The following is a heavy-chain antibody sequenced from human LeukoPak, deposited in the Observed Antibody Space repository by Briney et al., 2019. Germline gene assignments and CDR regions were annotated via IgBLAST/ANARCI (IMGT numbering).Heavy chain of an antibody. CDR1: GFTFSSYS. V-gene: IGHV3-21*01. CDR3: ARGDIVATRGSIDY. D-gene: IGHD5-12*01. Sequence: GGSLRLSCAASGFTFSSYSMNWVRQAPGKGLEWVSSISSSSSYIYYADSVKGRFTIPRDNAKNSLYLQMNSLRAEDTAVYYCARGDIVATRGSIDYWGREPWSPSPQ. J-gene: IGHJ4*02. CDR2: ISSSSSYI.